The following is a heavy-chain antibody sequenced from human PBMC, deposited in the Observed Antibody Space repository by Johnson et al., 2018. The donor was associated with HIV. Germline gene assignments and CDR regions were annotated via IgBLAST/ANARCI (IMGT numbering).Heavy chain of an antibody. J-gene: IGHJ3*02. CDR1: GFSVSSKY. V-gene: IGHV3-66*01. CDR3: ARDATYYYDSSGYHDAFDI. CDR2: IYSGGST. D-gene: IGHD3-22*01. Sequence: VQLVESGGGLVQPGGSLRLSCAASGFSVSSKYMSWVRQAPGKGLEWVSVIYSGGSTYYADSVKGRCTISRDNAKNSLYLQMNSLRAEDTAVYYCARDATYYYDSSGYHDAFDIWGQGTMVTVSS.